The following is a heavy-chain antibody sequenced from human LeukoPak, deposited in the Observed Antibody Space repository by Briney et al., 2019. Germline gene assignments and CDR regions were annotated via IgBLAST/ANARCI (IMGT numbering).Heavy chain of an antibody. Sequence: GGSLRLSCAASGFPFSTYSMNWVRQAPGKGLEWISYIRSGTATIYYADSVKGRFTISRDNAKNSLYLQMNSLRAEDTAVYYCARDPQVVSGAFDIWGQGTMVTVSS. J-gene: IGHJ3*02. V-gene: IGHV3-48*01. CDR2: IRSGTATI. CDR1: GFPFSTYS. D-gene: IGHD3-22*01. CDR3: ARDPQVVSGAFDI.